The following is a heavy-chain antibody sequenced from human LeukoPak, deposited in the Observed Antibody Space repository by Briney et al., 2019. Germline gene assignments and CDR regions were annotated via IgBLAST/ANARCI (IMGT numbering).Heavy chain of an antibody. CDR3: AREQTGSAVTTSDY. Sequence: GGSLRLSCAASGFTFSSYSMNWVRQAPGKGLEWVSSISSSSSYIYYADSVKGRSTISRDNAKNSLYLQMNSLRAEDTAVYYCAREQTGSAVTTSDYWGQGTLVTVSS. V-gene: IGHV3-21*01. J-gene: IGHJ4*02. CDR1: GFTFSSYS. D-gene: IGHD4-11*01. CDR2: ISSSSSYI.